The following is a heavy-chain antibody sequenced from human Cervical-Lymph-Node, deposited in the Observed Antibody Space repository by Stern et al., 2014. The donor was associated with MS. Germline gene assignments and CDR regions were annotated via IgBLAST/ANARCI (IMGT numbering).Heavy chain of an antibody. CDR1: GFTFSSYS. CDR3: ARVDYGMDV. Sequence: EEQLVESGGGLVQPGGSLRLSCAASGFTFSSYSMNWVRQAPGKGLEWVSYISSGSSTIYYADSVKGRFTISRDNAKNSLYLRMNSLRAEDTAVYHCARVDYGMDVWGQGTTVTVSS. CDR2: ISSGSSTI. J-gene: IGHJ6*02. V-gene: IGHV3-48*01.